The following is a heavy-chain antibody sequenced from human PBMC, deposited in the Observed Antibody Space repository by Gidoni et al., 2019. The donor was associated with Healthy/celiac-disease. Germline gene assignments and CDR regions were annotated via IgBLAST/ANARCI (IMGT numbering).Heavy chain of an antibody. CDR3: ARGRSSIRGYFDY. D-gene: IGHD2-2*01. CDR1: GFTFSSYG. V-gene: IGHV3-33*01. CDR2: IWYDGSNK. Sequence: QVQLVESGGGVVQPGRSPRLSCAASGFTFSSYGMHWVRQAPGKGLEWVAVIWYDGSNKYYADSVKGRFTISRDNSKNTLYLQMNSLRAEDTAVYYCARGRSSIRGYFDYWGQGTLVTVSS. J-gene: IGHJ4*02.